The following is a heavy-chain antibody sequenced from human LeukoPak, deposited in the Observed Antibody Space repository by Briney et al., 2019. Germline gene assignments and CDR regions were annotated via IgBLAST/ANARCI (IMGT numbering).Heavy chain of an antibody. Sequence: PGGSLRLSCAASGFTVDDYAMHWVRQAPGKGLEWVSLISGDGGSTYYADSVKGRFTISRDNSKNSLYLQMNSLRTEDTALYYCAKVRGVAAAVNDPYFDYWGQGTLVTVSS. J-gene: IGHJ4*02. CDR3: AKVRGVAAAVNDPYFDY. V-gene: IGHV3-43*02. D-gene: IGHD6-13*01. CDR1: GFTVDDYA. CDR2: ISGDGGST.